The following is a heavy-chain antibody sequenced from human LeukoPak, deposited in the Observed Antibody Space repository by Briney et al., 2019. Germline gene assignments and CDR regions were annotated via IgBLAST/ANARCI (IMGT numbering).Heavy chain of an antibody. D-gene: IGHD3-22*01. Sequence: GESLKISCKGSGYSFISYWIGWVRQMPGKGLEWMGIIYPGDSDTRYSPSFQGQVTISADKSISTAYLQWSSLKASDTAMYYCARDDSGGYDSSGGDAFDIWGQGTMVTVSS. CDR3: ARDDSGGYDSSGGDAFDI. J-gene: IGHJ3*02. CDR2: IYPGDSDT. V-gene: IGHV5-51*01. CDR1: GYSFISYW.